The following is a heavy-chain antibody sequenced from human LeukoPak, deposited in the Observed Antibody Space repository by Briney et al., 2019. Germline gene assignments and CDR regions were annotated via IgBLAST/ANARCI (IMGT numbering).Heavy chain of an antibody. CDR3: ARGNYGTDY. D-gene: IGHD1-7*01. CDR2: IYYSGST. CDR1: GGSISSSSYY. J-gene: IGHJ4*02. V-gene: IGHV4-39*01. Sequence: SETLSLTCTVSGGSISSSSYYWGWIRQPPGNGLEWIGSIYYSGSTYYSPSLKSRVTISVDTSKNQFSLKLSSVTAADTDVYFCARGNYGTDYWGEGTLVTVSS.